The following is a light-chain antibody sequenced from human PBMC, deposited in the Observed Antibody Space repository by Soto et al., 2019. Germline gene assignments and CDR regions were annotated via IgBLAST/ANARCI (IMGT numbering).Light chain of an antibody. V-gene: IGKV1-39*01. J-gene: IGKJ2*01. CDR1: QSISNH. Sequence: DIQVTQSPSSLSASAGDRVTITCRASQSISNHLNWYQQKPGKAPELLIYAASSLQSGVPSRFSGSGSGTDFTLTITSLQPEDFATYYCQQSYIMSEGYTFGQGTKLEIK. CDR2: AAS. CDR3: QQSYIMSEGYT.